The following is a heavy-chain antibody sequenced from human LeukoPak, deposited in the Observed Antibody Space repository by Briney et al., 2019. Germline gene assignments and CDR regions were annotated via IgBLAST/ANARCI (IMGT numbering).Heavy chain of an antibody. CDR1: GGSISSSSYY. D-gene: IGHD6-19*01. CDR2: IYYSGST. V-gene: IGHV4-39*01. J-gene: IGHJ4*02. CDR3: ARYSSGWYSPFDY. Sequence: SETLSLTCTVSGGSISSSSYYWAWIRQPPGKGLEWIGTIYYSGSTYYPSLMGRVTISVDTSKNQFSLKLSSVTAADTAVYYCARYSSGWYSPFDYWGQGTLVTVSS.